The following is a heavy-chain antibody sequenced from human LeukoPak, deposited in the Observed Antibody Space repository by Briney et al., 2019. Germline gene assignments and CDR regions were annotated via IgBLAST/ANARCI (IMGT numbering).Heavy chain of an antibody. CDR2: ISYSGST. CDR3: ARRGSGWYYFDY. J-gene: IGHJ4*02. V-gene: IGHV4-39*07. D-gene: IGHD6-19*01. CDR1: GGSISSSDYY. Sequence: SETLSLTCTVSGGSISSSDYYWGWIRQPPGKGLEWIGSISYSGSTYYNPSLKSRVTKSVDTSKNQFSLKLSSVTAADTAVYYCARRGSGWYYFDYWGQGTLVTVSS.